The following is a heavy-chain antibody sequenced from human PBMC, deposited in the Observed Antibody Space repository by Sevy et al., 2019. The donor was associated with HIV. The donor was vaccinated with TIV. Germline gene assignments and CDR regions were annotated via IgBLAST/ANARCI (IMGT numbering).Heavy chain of an antibody. J-gene: IGHJ6*02. CDR3: ARVIGYRDYYYYYGMDV. Sequence: SETLSLTCGVYGGSFSGYYWSWIRQPPGKGLEWIGEINHSGSTNYSPSLKSRVTISLDTSKNQFSLKLSSVTAADTAVYYCARVIGYRDYYYYYGMDVWGQGTTVTVSS. CDR2: INHSGST. D-gene: IGHD6-25*01. CDR1: GGSFSGYY. V-gene: IGHV4-34*01.